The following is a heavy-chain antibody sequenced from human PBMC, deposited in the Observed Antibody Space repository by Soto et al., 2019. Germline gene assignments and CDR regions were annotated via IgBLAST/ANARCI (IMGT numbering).Heavy chain of an antibody. CDR3: ASLGPAARPFDY. CDR1: GFTFSSYW. D-gene: IGHD6-6*01. J-gene: IGHJ4*02. Sequence: HPGGSLRLSCAASGFTFSSYWMSWVRQAPGKGLEWVANIKQDGSEKYYVDSVKGRFAISRDNAKNSLYLQMNSLRAEDTAVYYCASLGPAARPFDYWGQGTLVTVSS. CDR2: IKQDGSEK. V-gene: IGHV3-7*01.